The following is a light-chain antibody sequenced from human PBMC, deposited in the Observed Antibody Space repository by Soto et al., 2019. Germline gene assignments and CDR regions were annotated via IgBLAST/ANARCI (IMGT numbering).Light chain of an antibody. CDR3: QQLNSYSFT. J-gene: IGKJ5*01. CDR2: DAS. Sequence: IQLTQSPSSLSASVGDRVTITCRASQGISSYLAWYQQKPGKAPKLLIYDASTLQSEVPSRFSGSGSGTDFTLTISSLQPDDFATFYCQQLNSYSFTFGHGTRLEIK. CDR1: QGISSY. V-gene: IGKV1-9*01.